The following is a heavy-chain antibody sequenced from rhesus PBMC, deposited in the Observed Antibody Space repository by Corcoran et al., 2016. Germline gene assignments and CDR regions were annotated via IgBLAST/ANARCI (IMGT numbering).Heavy chain of an antibody. CDR1: GYSISSGYY. CDR2: ISGSSGST. J-gene: IGHJ4*01. V-gene: IGHV4-99*01. CDR3: ARTTVATSTFDY. D-gene: IGHD4-29*01. Sequence: QVQLQESGPGLVKPSETLSLTCAVSGYSISSGYYWGWIRQPPGKGLEYIGYISGSSGSTYYNPALKSRVTISKATSKNQFSLQLSAVTAADTAVYYCARTTVATSTFDYWGQGVLVTVSS.